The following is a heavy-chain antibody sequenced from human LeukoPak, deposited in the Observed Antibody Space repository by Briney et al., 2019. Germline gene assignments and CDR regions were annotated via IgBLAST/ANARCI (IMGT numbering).Heavy chain of an antibody. D-gene: IGHD3-10*01. Sequence: SETLSLTCAVYGGSFGGYYWSWIRQPPGKGLEWIGEINHSGSTNYNPSLKSRVTISVDKSKNQFSLKLSSVTAADTAVYYCARFITMVRGALDYWGQGTLVTVSS. J-gene: IGHJ4*02. CDR1: GGSFGGYY. CDR3: ARFITMVRGALDY. CDR2: INHSGST. V-gene: IGHV4-34*01.